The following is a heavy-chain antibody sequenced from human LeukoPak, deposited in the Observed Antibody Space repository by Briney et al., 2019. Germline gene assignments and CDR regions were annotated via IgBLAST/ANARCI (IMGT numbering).Heavy chain of an antibody. CDR3: ARLKDIAVAGIGSHDF. D-gene: IGHD2-2*01. J-gene: IGHJ3*01. CDR2: IKQDGSEK. Sequence: GGSLRLSCAASGFTFSSYWMNWVRQAPGKGLEWVANIKQDGSEKYYVDSVKGRFTISRDHSRNTVYLQMNNLRAEDTALYYCARLKDIAVAGIGSHDFWGQGTMVTVSS. CDR1: GFTFSSYW. V-gene: IGHV3-7*03.